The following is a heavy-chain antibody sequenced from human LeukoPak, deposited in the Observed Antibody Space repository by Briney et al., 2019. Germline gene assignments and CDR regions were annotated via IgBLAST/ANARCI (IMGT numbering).Heavy chain of an antibody. CDR3: ARADVWDSGYDRYYYYGMDV. Sequence: ASVKVSCKASGYTFTSYDINWVRQATGQGLEWMGWMNPNSGNTGYVQKLQGRVTMTRNTSISTAYMELSSLRSEDTAVYYCARADVWDSGYDRYYYYGMDVWGQGTTVTVSS. D-gene: IGHD5-12*01. CDR1: GYTFTSYD. J-gene: IGHJ6*02. CDR2: MNPNSGNT. V-gene: IGHV1-8*01.